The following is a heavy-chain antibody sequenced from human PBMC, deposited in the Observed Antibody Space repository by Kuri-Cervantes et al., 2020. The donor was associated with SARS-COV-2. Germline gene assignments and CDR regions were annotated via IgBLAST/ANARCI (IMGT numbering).Heavy chain of an antibody. CDR1: GGSFSGYY. CDR2: INHSGST. J-gene: IGHJ5*02. D-gene: IGHD7-27*01. Sequence: GSLRLSCAVYGGSFSGYYWSWIRQTPEMGLEWIGEINHSGSTNYNPSLRSRVTMSVDTSKDQFSLKLTSVTAADTAVYYCARGTGDLDQWGQGTLVTVSS. V-gene: IGHV4-34*01. CDR3: ARGTGDLDQ.